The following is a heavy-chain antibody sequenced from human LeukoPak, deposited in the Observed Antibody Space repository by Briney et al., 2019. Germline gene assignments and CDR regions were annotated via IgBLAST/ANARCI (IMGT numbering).Heavy chain of an antibody. CDR2: INPSGGST. D-gene: IGHD2-21*02. J-gene: IGHJ6*04. V-gene: IGHV1-46*01. CDR1: GYTFTIYY. Sequence: ASVNVSCKASGYTFTIYYMHWVRQAPGQGLEWMGIINPSGGSTSYAQKFQGRVTMTRDTSTSTVYMELSSLRSEDRAVYYCAREPSPIIVVVTAKGMDVWGEGTTVTVSS. CDR3: AREPSPIIVVVTAKGMDV.